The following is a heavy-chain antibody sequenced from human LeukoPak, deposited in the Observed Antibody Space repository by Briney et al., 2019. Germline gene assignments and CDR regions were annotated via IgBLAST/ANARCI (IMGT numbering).Heavy chain of an antibody. CDR3: AKVPYSGYDYRKGYFDY. D-gene: IGHD5-12*01. Sequence: GGSLRLSCAASGFTFSSYWMSWVRQAPGKGLEWVANIKQDGREKYYVDSVKGRFTISRDNAKNSLYLQMNSLRAEDTAVYYCAKVPYSGYDYRKGYFDYWGQGTLVTVSS. CDR2: IKQDGREK. CDR1: GFTFSSYW. J-gene: IGHJ4*02. V-gene: IGHV3-7*03.